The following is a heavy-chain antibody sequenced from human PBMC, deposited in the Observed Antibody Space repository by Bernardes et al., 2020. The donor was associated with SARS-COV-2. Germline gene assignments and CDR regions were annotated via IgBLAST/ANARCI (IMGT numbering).Heavy chain of an antibody. CDR2: LYMGGTT. CDR1: KFTVSNNY. V-gene: IGHV3-53*01. D-gene: IGHD6-13*01. J-gene: IGHJ6*02. CDR3: AAAPHYYYGLDV. Sequence: GGSLRLSCEASKFTVSNNYISWVRQAPGKGLEWVSLLYMGGTTYYAYSVKGRFTVSRDISKNTLFLQMSDLRAEDTAIYYCAAAPHYYYGLDVWGQGTAVTVSS.